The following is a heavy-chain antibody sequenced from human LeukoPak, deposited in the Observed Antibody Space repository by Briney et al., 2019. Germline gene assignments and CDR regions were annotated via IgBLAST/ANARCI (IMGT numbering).Heavy chain of an antibody. V-gene: IGHV3-21*01. CDR3: ARVTGGSSWYGAADY. J-gene: IGHJ4*02. D-gene: IGHD6-13*01. Sequence: GGSLRLSCAASAFTFSTHTMNWFRQAPGEGLEWVSSISSSSYYIQYADSVKGRFTISRDNAKNSLFLQMNRLRAEDTAMYYCARVTGGSSWYGAADYWGQGTLVTVSS. CDR2: ISSSSYYI. CDR1: AFTFSTHT.